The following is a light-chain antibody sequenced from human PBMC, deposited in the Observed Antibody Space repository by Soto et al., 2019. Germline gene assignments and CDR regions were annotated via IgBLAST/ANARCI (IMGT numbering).Light chain of an antibody. CDR3: CSYAGSSIPYV. Sequence: QSVLTQPASVSGSPGQSITISCTGTSSDVGSYNLVSWYQQHPGKAPKLMIYEGSKRPSGVSNRFSGFKSGNTASLTISGLQAEDEADYYCCSYAGSSIPYVFGTGTKVTVL. CDR1: SSDVGSYNL. J-gene: IGLJ1*01. V-gene: IGLV2-23*01. CDR2: EGS.